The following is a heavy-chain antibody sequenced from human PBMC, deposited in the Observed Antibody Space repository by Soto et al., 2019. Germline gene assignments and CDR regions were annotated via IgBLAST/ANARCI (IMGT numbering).Heavy chain of an antibody. J-gene: IGHJ4*02. Sequence: GSLRLSCAASGFTFSSYAMSWVRQAPGKGLEWVSAISCSGGSTYYADSVKGRFAISRDNSKNTLYLQMNSLRAEDTAVYYCAKGQAGPTDFEYWGQGTLVTVSS. V-gene: IGHV3-23*01. CDR1: GFTFSSYA. D-gene: IGHD6-19*01. CDR2: ISCSGGST. CDR3: AKGQAGPTDFEY.